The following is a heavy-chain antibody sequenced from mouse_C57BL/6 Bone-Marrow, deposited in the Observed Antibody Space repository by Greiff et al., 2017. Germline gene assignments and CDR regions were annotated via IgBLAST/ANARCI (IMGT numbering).Heavy chain of an antibody. CDR3: ARHGNWDAY. CDR1: EYEFPSYY. D-gene: IGHD4-1*01. V-gene: IGHV5-2*01. J-gene: IGHJ3*01. Sequence: DVKLVESGGGLVQPGESLKLSCESNEYEFPSYYMSWVRKTPEKRLELVAAINSDGASTYYPDTMERRFIISRDNTKKTRYLQMSSLGSEDTALYYCARHGNWDAYWGQGTLVTVSA. CDR2: INSDGAST.